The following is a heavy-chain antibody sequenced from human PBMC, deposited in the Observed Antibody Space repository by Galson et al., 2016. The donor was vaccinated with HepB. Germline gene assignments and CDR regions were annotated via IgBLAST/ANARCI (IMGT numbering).Heavy chain of an antibody. CDR1: GFTFSNYA. Sequence: SLRLSCAASGFTFSNYAMYWVRQAPDKGLEWVAVISFDGNNQYYADSVKGRFTISRDNSNNTLYLRTDSLRVDDTAVYYCVRGKNAGDSTRLNYWGQGTLVTVSS. CDR2: ISFDGNNQ. V-gene: IGHV3-30-3*01. CDR3: VRGKNAGDSTRLNY. D-gene: IGHD2/OR15-2a*01. J-gene: IGHJ4*02.